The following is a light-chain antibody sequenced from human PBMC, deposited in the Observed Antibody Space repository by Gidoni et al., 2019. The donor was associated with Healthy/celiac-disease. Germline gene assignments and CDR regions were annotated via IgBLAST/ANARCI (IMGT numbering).Light chain of an antibody. CDR3: QVWDSSVDLRV. Sequence: SYVLSQPPSLSVAPGLTATITCEGDNLETKSVHWYRQKAGQAPVLVVFDDDDRPSGVPDRISGSNSKNTATLSITRVEPGDEADYFCQVWDSSVDLRVFGGGTSLXV. CDR1: NLETKS. J-gene: IGLJ2*01. CDR2: DDD. V-gene: IGLV3-21*02.